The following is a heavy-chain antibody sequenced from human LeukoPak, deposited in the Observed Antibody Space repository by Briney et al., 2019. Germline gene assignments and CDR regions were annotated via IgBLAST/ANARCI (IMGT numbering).Heavy chain of an antibody. J-gene: IGHJ6*02. V-gene: IGHV1-69*13. Sequence: GASVKVSCKASGGTFSSYAISWVRQAPGQGLEWMGGIIPIFGTANYAQKFQRRVMITADESTSTAYMGLSSLRSEDTAVYYCARVRAHGSPFMYQLSKSDGYGSYYYYGMDVWGQGTTVTVSS. CDR1: GGTFSSYA. D-gene: IGHD5-18*01. CDR3: ARVRAHGSPFMYQLSKSDGYGSYYYYGMDV. CDR2: IIPIFGTA.